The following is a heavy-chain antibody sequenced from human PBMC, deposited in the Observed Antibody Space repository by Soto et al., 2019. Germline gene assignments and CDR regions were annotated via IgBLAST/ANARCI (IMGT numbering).Heavy chain of an antibody. D-gene: IGHD3-10*01. CDR1: GYSISSGYY. CDR2: IYHSGST. CDR3: ARVRSRLLWFGESDDY. V-gene: IGHV4-38-2*01. J-gene: IGHJ4*02. Sequence: SETLSLTCAVSGYSISSGYYWGWIRQPPGKGLEWIGSIYHSGSTYYNPSLKSRVTISVDTSKNQFSLKLSSVTAADTAVYYCARVRSRLLWFGESDDYWGQGTLVTVSS.